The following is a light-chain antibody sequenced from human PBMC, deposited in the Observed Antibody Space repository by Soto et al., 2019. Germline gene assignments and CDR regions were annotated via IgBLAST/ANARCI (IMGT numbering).Light chain of an antibody. CDR3: QQYGSSPPRLT. CDR2: AAS. V-gene: IGKV3-20*01. Sequence: EIVLTQSPGTLSSSPGETAALSCRSSQSVGSSFLPWCPRKPGQAPRLLIYAASSRAIGIADRFSGSGSGTDFTLTISRLEPEDFAVYYCQQYGSSPPRLTFGGGSMVDVK. CDR1: QSVGSSF. J-gene: IGKJ4*01.